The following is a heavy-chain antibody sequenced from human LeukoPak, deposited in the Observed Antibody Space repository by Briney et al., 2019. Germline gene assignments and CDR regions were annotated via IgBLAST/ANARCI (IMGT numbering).Heavy chain of an antibody. CDR2: IYSGGST. CDR3: ARDVRGAYFDY. J-gene: IGHJ4*02. CDR1: GFTVSSNY. V-gene: IGHV3-53*01. Sequence: GGSLRLSCAASGFTVSSNYMSWVRQAPGKGLEWVSVIYSGGSTYSADPVYGRFTNSRKNSKNTLYLQMNSLRAEDTAVYYCARDVRGAYFDYWGQGTLVTVSS. D-gene: IGHD3-10*02.